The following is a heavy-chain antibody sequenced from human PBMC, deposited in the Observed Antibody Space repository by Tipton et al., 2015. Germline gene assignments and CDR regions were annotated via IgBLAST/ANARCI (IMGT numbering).Heavy chain of an antibody. D-gene: IGHD5-24*01. J-gene: IGHJ6*02. CDR1: SGSISKYY. Sequence: TLSLTCSVSSGSISKYYWSWIRQPPGKELEWIGYIQYSGSTNYNPSLKSRVTISVDTSKTQFSLTLNSVAAADTAVYYCARDLEHGMDVWGQGTTVTVSS. V-gene: IGHV4-59*01. CDR2: IQYSGST. CDR3: ARDLEHGMDV.